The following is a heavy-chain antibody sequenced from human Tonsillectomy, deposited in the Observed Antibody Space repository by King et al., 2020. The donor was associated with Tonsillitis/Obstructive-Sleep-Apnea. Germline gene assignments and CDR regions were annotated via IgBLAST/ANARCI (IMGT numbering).Heavy chain of an antibody. CDR2: ISGDNDNT. CDR3: AREAFCRSSSCYEAYYYMDV. D-gene: IGHD2-2*01. J-gene: IGHJ6*03. CDR1: GYTFTRYG. V-gene: IGHV1-18*01. Sequence: VQLVQSGAEVKKPGASVKVSCKASGYTFTRYGISWVRQAPGQGLEWIGWISGDNDNTNYARKVQGSVTMSTDMSTRTAYMELGSLRSDDTAVYYCAREAFCRSSSCYEAYYYMDVWGKGTTVTVSS.